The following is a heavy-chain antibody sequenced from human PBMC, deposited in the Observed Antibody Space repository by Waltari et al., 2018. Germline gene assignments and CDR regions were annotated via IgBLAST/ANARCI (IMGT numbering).Heavy chain of an antibody. V-gene: IGHV3-30*03. J-gene: IGHJ4*02. D-gene: IGHD1-1*01. CDR1: GFNFTDSG. Sequence: QVHLVESGGGVVEPGKSLTLSCAGSGFNFTDSGIHWVRQAPGKGLEWVAVISYDESNKVYGDSVRGRFTISRDKSNNRVDLQMNSLQIEDTAVYFCARDRHGLGLLDLQYWGRGTQVAVSA. CDR2: ISYDESNK. CDR3: ARDRHGLGLLDLQY.